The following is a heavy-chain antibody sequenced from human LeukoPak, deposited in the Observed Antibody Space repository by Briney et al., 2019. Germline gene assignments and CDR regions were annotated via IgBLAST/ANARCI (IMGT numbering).Heavy chain of an antibody. D-gene: IGHD6-13*01. CDR1: GFTFSSYS. V-gene: IGHV3-21*01. CDR2: ISSSSSSI. J-gene: IGHJ4*02. Sequence: GGSLRLSCAASGFTFSSYSMNWVRQAPGKGLEWVASISSSSSSIYYADSVKGRFTISRDNAKNSLYLQMNSLRAQDTAVYYCARVTGLQLVQGLDYWGQGTLVTVSS. CDR3: ARVTGLQLVQGLDY.